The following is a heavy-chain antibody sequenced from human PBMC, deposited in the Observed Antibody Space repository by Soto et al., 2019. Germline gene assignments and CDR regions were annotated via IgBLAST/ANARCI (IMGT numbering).Heavy chain of an antibody. CDR2: FDPEDGET. V-gene: IGHV1-24*01. Sequence: ASVKVSGKVSGYTLTELSMHWVRHAPGKGREGMGGFDPEDGETIYAQKFQGRVTMTEDTSTDTAYMELSSLRAEDTAVYYCSTPRITGTTPIIRNWGQGTLVTVSS. CDR1: GYTLTELS. D-gene: IGHD1-20*01. CDR3: STPRITGTTPIIRN. J-gene: IGHJ4*02.